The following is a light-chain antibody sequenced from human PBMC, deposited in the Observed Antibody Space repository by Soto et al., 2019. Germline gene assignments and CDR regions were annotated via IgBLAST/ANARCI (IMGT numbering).Light chain of an antibody. J-gene: IGKJ5*01. CDR3: QQYTSSLNT. V-gene: IGKV3-20*01. CDR2: GAS. CDR1: QSVSSSY. Sequence: EIGFKQSPSTPSLSPGEKSPLSFRASQSVSSSYLAWYQQKPGQAPRLLIYGASSRATGIPDRFSGSGSGTDFTLTISRLEPEDFAVYYCQQYTSSLNTFGQGTRLEIK.